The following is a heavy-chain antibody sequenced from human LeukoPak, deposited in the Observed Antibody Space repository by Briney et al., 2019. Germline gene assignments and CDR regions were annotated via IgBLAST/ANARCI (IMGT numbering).Heavy chain of an antibody. D-gene: IGHD1-26*01. V-gene: IGHV3-48*02. Sequence: PGGSLRLSCAASGFTFSSYSMNWVRQAPGKGLERVSYISSSSSTIYYADSVEGRFTISRDNAKNSLYLQMNSLRDEDTAVYYCARDRTVGATHLGWFDPWGQGTLVTVSS. CDR1: GFTFSSYS. CDR2: ISSSSSTI. CDR3: ARDRTVGATHLGWFDP. J-gene: IGHJ5*02.